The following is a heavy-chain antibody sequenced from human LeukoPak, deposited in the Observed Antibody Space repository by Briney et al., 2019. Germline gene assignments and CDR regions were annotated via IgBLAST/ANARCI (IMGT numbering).Heavy chain of an antibody. D-gene: IGHD2-2*02. CDR2: INHSGST. CDR1: GGSFSGYY. V-gene: IGHV4-34*01. CDR3: ASSYRGVVPAAIKATRKPRYNWFDP. J-gene: IGHJ5*02. Sequence: PSETLSLTCAVYGGSFSGYYWSWIRQPPGKGLEWIGEINHSGSTNYNPSLKSRVTISVDTSKNQFSLKLSSVTAADTAVYYCASSYRGVVPAAIKATRKPRYNWFDPWGQGTLVTVSS.